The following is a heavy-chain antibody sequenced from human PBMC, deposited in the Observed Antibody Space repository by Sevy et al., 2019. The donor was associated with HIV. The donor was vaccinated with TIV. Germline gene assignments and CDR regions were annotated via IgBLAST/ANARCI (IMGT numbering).Heavy chain of an antibody. Sequence: GGSLRLSCVASGFTFSSYWMTWVRQAPGRGLEWVANIRQDGSDKFSVDSVKGRFTISRDNGKNSLYLQMNSLRAEDTAVYYCARFDDYWGQGTLVTVSS. V-gene: IGHV3-7*01. CDR1: GFTFSSYW. CDR3: ARFDDY. CDR2: IRQDGSDK. J-gene: IGHJ4*02.